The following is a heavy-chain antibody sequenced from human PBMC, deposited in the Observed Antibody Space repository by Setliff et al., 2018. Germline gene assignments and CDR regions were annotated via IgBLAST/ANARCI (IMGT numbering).Heavy chain of an antibody. CDR3: VRMSGFLYMDV. Sequence: SSETMSLTCTVSGGPISSAGYYWTWIRQQPGKGLEWIGYIYYSGTTYYNPSLKSRVTILIDTSKNQFSLKLSSVTAADTAVYYCVRMSGFLYMDVWGKGTTVTVSS. J-gene: IGHJ6*03. V-gene: IGHV4-30-4*01. CDR2: IYYSGTT. CDR1: GGPISSAGYY. D-gene: IGHD3-3*01.